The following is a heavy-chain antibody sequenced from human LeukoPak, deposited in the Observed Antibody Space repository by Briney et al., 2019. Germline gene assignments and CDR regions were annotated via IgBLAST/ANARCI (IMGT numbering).Heavy chain of an antibody. D-gene: IGHD3-10*01. Sequence: GESLKISCKDSGYLFTGYWIAWVRQTPGKGLEWMGIIYPDDCDTKYSQSFQGKVTITTDTSINTAYLHWSSLKASDTAIYYCARQDGSGTYDAFDVWGEGKMVT. CDR1: GYLFTGYW. J-gene: IGHJ3*01. CDR2: IYPDDCDT. CDR3: ARQDGSGTYDAFDV. V-gene: IGHV5-51*01.